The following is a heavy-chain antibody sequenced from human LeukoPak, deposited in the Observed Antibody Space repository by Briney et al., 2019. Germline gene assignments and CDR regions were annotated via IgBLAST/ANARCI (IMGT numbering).Heavy chain of an antibody. Sequence: GESLKISCKGSGYSFTSYWIGWVRQMPGKGLEWMGIIYPGDSDTRYSPSFQGQVTISADKFITTVYLQWSSLRASDTAMYYCARARGTTVVTGIDYWGQGTLVTVSS. CDR1: GYSFTSYW. J-gene: IGHJ4*02. D-gene: IGHD4-23*01. V-gene: IGHV5-51*01. CDR2: IYPGDSDT. CDR3: ARARGTTVVTGIDY.